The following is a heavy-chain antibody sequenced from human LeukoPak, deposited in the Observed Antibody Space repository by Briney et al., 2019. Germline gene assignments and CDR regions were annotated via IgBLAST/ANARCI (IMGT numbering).Heavy chain of an antibody. CDR2: ISYDGSNK. D-gene: IGHD6-19*01. V-gene: IGHV3-30*04. CDR1: GFTFSSYA. CDR3: ARGGRGEAVARSPPNY. Sequence: GGSLRLSCAASGFTFSSYAMHWVRQAPGKGLEWVAVISYDGSNKYYADSVKGRFTISRDNSKNTLYLQMNSLRAEDTAVYYCARGGRGEAVARSPPNYWGQGNPGHRLL. J-gene: IGHJ4*02.